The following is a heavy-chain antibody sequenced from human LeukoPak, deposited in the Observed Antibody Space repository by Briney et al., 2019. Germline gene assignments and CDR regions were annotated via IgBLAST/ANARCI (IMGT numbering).Heavy chain of an antibody. Sequence: GTLALTCTGSGGSISRYYWGWIRPPAGKGLEWIGRIYTSGGTNYNHSLHSRLTMSVDTSKSQFSLKLSSVTAADTAVYYCARVRSSSWYDYWGQGTLVTVSS. D-gene: IGHD6-13*01. CDR2: IYTSGGT. CDR3: ARVRSSSWYDY. CDR1: GGSISRYY. V-gene: IGHV4-4*07. J-gene: IGHJ4*02.